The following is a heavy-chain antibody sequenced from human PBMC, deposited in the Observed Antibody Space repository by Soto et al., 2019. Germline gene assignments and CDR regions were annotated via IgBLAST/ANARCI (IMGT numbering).Heavy chain of an antibody. D-gene: IGHD2-8*01. CDR2: FSSSGII. CDR1: GGSINSFF. J-gene: IGHJ6*02. V-gene: IGHV4-4*07. CDR3: ARSPYCTDGVCRQMGRYGLAV. Sequence: AGTLSLTCTVSGGSINSFFWSWIRQPAGKGLEWIGRFSSSGIINYKPSLKSRVTMSVDTSKNQFSLRLGSVTAADTAVYYCARSPYCTDGVCRQMGRYGLAVWGQGPTVTVSS.